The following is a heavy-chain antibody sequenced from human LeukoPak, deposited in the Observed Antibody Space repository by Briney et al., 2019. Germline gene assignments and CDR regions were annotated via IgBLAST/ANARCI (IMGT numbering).Heavy chain of an antibody. V-gene: IGHV3-23*01. D-gene: IGHD3-22*01. CDR2: ISGSGGST. J-gene: IGHJ3*02. CDR3: AKKIPGDSSGYYYAAAFDI. Sequence: PGGSLRLSCAASGFTFSSYAMSWVRQAPGKGLEWVSAISGSGGSTYYADSVKGRFTISRDNSKNTLYLQMNSLRAEDTAVYYFAKKIPGDSSGYYYAAAFDIWGQGTMVTVSS. CDR1: GFTFSSYA.